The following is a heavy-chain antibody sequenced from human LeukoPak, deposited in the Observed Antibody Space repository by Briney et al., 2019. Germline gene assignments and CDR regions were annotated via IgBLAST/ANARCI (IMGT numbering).Heavy chain of an antibody. CDR3: ARDMSYTPYSSGWYWSKMVY. Sequence: GGSLRLSCAASGFTLSSYAMNWVRQAPGKGLEWVSYISSSGSTIYYADSVKGRFTISRDNAKNSLYLQMNSLRAEDTAVYYCARDMSYTPYSSGWYWSKMVYWGQGTLVTVSS. V-gene: IGHV3-48*03. J-gene: IGHJ4*02. CDR2: ISSSGSTI. D-gene: IGHD6-19*01. CDR1: GFTLSSYA.